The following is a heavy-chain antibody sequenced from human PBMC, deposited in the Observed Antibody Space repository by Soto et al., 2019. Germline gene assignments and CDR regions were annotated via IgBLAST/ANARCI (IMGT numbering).Heavy chain of an antibody. CDR3: ATGRVYFGSEY. CDR2: IYYNGNI. Sequence: QVQLQESGPGLVKPLVTLSLSCTDPVGPITSYYWSWVRQPPGKGLEWIGYIYYNGNINYNPSLKSRLTISLDTSKNQFSLRLSSVTASDKAVYYCATGRVYFGSEYWGQGTLVTVSS. V-gene: IGHV4-59*01. D-gene: IGHD3-10*01. J-gene: IGHJ4*02. CDR1: VGPITSYY.